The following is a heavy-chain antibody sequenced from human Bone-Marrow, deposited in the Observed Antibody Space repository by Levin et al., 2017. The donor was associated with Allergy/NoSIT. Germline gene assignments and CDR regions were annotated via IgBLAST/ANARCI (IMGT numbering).Heavy chain of an antibody. CDR1: GGSISSGSYY. D-gene: IGHD3-10*01. V-gene: IGHV4-61*02. CDR3: ARELGRGRLLWFGEKRGEKNWFDP. J-gene: IGHJ5*02. Sequence: SETLSLTCTVSGGSISSGSYYWSWIRQPAGKGLEWIGRIYTSGSTNYNPSLKSRVTISVDTSKNQFSLKLSSVTAADTAVYYCARELGRGRLLWFGEKRGEKNWFDPWGQGTLVTVSS. CDR2: IYTSGST.